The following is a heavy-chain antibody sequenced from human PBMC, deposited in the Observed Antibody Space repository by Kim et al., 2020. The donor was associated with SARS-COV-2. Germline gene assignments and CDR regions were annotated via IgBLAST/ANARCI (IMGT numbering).Heavy chain of an antibody. CDR2: IYYTGST. J-gene: IGHJ6*02. CDR3: ARNDMVRMYYAMDV. V-gene: IGHV4-31*03. CDR1: GGSINSGDYY. Sequence: SETLSLTCTVSGGSINSGDYYWSWIRQHPGKGLEWIGYIYYTGSTYFHPSLKSRITISLDTSQNQFSLKLRSVTAADTAVYYCARNDMVRMYYAMDVWGQETTVTVSS. D-gene: IGHD5-18*01.